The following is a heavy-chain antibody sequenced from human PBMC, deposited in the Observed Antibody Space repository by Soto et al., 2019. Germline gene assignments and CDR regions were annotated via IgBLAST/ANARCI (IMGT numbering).Heavy chain of an antibody. CDR1: GFTFSSYS. D-gene: IGHD3-10*01. CDR3: ANKVNSGPGSQYFDY. J-gene: IGHJ4*02. V-gene: IGHV3-23*01. CDR2: FRTSGDGGTT. Sequence: GGSLRLSCAASGFTFSSYSMSWVRQAPGKGLEWVSGFRTSGDGGTTYYADSVKGRFTISRDNSKNMLFLQMNSLRAEDTAIYYCANKVNSGPGSQYFDYWGQGTLVT.